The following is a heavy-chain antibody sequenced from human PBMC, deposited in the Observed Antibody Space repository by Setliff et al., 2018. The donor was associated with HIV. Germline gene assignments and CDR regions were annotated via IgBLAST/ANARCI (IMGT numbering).Heavy chain of an antibody. CDR3: ARFTSGWYGQD. J-gene: IGHJ4*02. V-gene: IGHV4-59*01. D-gene: IGHD6-19*01. Sequence: SETLSLTCNVSGGSISAYYWSWVRQPPGKRLEWIGYIYSNGGTAYNPSLKSRVTISVDTSKNQFSLKLTSVTIADTAVYHCARFTSGWYGQDWGQGTLVTVSS. CDR1: GGSISAYY. CDR2: IYSNGGT.